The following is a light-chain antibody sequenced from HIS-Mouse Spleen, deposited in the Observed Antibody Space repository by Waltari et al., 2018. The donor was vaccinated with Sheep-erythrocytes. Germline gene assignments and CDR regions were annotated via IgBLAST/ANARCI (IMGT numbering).Light chain of an antibody. Sequence: SYVLTQPPSVSVAPGQTARITCGGNNIGSKCVHWYQQKPGQAPVLVVYDASDRPSGIPGRFSAANSGNTATRTIGRVEAGDEADYYGQVWDSSSDHVVFGGGTKLTVL. J-gene: IGLJ2*01. V-gene: IGLV3-21*02. CDR2: DAS. CDR3: QVWDSSSDHVV. CDR1: NIGSKC.